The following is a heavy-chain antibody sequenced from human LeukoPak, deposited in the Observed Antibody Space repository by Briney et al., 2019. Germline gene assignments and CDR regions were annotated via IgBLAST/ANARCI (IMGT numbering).Heavy chain of an antibody. CDR2: IYTSGST. Sequence: SETLSLTCTVSGGSISSGSYYWSWIRQPAGKGLEWIGRIYTSGSTNYNPSLKSRVTISVDTSKNQFSLKLSSVTAADTAVYYCARDRGIAVADTGFDYWGQGTLVTVSS. V-gene: IGHV4-61*02. CDR3: ARDRGIAVADTGFDY. J-gene: IGHJ4*02. CDR1: GGSISSGSYY. D-gene: IGHD6-19*01.